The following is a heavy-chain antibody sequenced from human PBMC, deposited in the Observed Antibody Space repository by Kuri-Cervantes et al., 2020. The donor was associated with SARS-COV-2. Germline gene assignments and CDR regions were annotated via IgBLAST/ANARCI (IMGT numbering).Heavy chain of an antibody. CDR3: ARAVVVTAMPFGY. V-gene: IGHV3-21*01. CDR2: ISSSSSYI. CDR1: GFTFSSYS. Sequence: GESLKISCAASGFTFSSYSMNWVRQAPGKGLGWVSSISSSSSYIYYADSVKGRFTISRDNAKNSLYLQMNSLRAEDTAVYYCARAVVVTAMPFGYWGQGTLVTDSS. D-gene: IGHD2-21*02. J-gene: IGHJ4*02.